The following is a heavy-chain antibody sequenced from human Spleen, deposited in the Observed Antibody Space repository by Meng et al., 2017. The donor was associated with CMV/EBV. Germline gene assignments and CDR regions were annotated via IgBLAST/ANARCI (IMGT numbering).Heavy chain of an antibody. CDR2: IYYSGST. CDR3: AREASIKFFDY. Sequence: QLQLQGSGPGLVKPSATLSLTCTVSGGSISSSSSYCGWIRQPPGKGLEWIGSIYYSGSTDYNPSLKSRVTISVDTSKNQFSLKLSSVTAADTAVYYCAREASIKFFDYWGQGTLVTVSS. J-gene: IGHJ4*02. V-gene: IGHV4-39*07. D-gene: IGHD5-24*01. CDR1: GGSISSSSSY.